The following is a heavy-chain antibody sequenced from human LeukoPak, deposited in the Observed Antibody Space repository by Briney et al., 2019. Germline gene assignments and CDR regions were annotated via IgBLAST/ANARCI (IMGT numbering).Heavy chain of an antibody. Sequence: PGGSLRLSCAASGFTFSSYAMHWVRQAPGKGLEYVSAISSNGGSTYYANSVKGRFTISRDNSKNTLYLQMGSLRAEDMAVYYCASRITMIGPPVYWGQGTLVTVSS. J-gene: IGHJ4*02. CDR1: GFTFSSYA. CDR3: ASRITMIGPPVY. V-gene: IGHV3-64*01. CDR2: ISSNGGST. D-gene: IGHD3-22*01.